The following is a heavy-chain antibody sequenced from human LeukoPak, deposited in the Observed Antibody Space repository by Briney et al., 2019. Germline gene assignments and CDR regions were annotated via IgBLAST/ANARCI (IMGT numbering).Heavy chain of an antibody. CDR1: GYTFTSYG. D-gene: IGHD5-18*01. CDR2: ISAYNGNT. Sequence: ASVKVSCKASGYTFTSYGISLVRQAPGQGLEWMGWISAYNGNTNYAQKLQGRVTMTRNTSISTAYMELSSLRSEDTAVYYCYRYGLRRYMDVWGKGTTVTVSS. CDR3: YRYGLRRYMDV. V-gene: IGHV1-18*01. J-gene: IGHJ6*03.